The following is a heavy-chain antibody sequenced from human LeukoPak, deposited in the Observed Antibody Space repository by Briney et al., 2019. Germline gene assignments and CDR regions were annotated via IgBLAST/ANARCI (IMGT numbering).Heavy chain of an antibody. J-gene: IGHJ4*02. V-gene: IGHV1-2*06. CDR1: GYTFTGYY. Sequence: ASVKASCKAFGYTFTGYYIPWVRQAPGQGLEWMGRINPNSGGTSSAEKFQGRVTMTRDTSITPAYMELSRLTPDDTAVYYCARDHFPGTYRNPYWGKGTRVTVS. CDR2: INPNSGGT. CDR3: ARDHFPGTYRNPY. D-gene: IGHD4-11*01.